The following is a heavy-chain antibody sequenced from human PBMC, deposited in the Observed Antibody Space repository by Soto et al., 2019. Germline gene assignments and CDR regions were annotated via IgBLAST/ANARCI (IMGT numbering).Heavy chain of an antibody. Sequence: QVQLQESGPGLVKPSETLSLTCTVSGDSMTKYYWSWIRQPAGKGLEWIGRVYMSGSTNYNPSLKSRVTMSIDTSNNHFSLDSKSVTAADTAVYYCARTVGAAYYLDFWGQGALVTVSS. CDR2: VYMSGST. D-gene: IGHD1-26*01. V-gene: IGHV4-4*07. CDR1: GDSMTKYY. J-gene: IGHJ4*02. CDR3: ARTVGAAYYLDF.